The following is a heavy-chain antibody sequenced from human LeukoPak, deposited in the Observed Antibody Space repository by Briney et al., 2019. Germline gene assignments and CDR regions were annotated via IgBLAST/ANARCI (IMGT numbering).Heavy chain of an antibody. CDR2: ISSSSSYI. D-gene: IGHD3-9*01. Sequence: GGSLRLSCAASGFTFSSYSMNWVRQAPGKGLEWVSSISSSSSYIYYADSVKGRFTISRDNSKNTLYLQMNSLRAEDTAVYYCASYDILTGSPNALDYWGQGTLVTVSS. V-gene: IGHV3-21*01. J-gene: IGHJ4*02. CDR1: GFTFSSYS. CDR3: ASYDILTGSPNALDY.